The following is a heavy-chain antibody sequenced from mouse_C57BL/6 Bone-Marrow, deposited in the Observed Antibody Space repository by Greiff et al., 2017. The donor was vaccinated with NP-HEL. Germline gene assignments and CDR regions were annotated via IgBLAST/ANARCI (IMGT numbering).Heavy chain of an antibody. D-gene: IGHD2-1*01. CDR3: ARSEGDPRIYYGNYDYFDD. Sequence: QVQLQQPGTELVKPGASVKLSCKASGYTFTSSWMHWVKQRPGQGLEWIGNINPSNGGTNYNEKFKSKATLTVDKSSSTAYMQLSSLTSEDSAVYYCARSEGDPRIYYGNYDYFDDWGQGTTLTVSS. V-gene: IGHV1-53*01. J-gene: IGHJ2*01. CDR2: INPSNGGT. CDR1: GYTFTSSW.